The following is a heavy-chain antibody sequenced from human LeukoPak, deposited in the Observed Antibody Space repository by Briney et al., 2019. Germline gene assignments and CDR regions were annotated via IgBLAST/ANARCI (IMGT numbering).Heavy chain of an antibody. V-gene: IGHV3-7*01. CDR1: GLTFSSNG. Sequence: GGTLRLSCAASGLTFSSNGMSWVRQAPGKGLESVANIKQDGSEKYYVDSVKARFTISRDNAKNSLYLQMNSLRAEDTAVYYCARDYYGSGSYETWGQGTLVTVSS. CDR3: ARDYYGSGSYET. CDR2: IKQDGSEK. J-gene: IGHJ5*02. D-gene: IGHD3-10*01.